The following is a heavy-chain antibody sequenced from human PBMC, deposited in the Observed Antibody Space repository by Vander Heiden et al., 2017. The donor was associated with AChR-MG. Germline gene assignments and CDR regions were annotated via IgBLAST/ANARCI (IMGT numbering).Heavy chain of an antibody. Sequence: QVQLVQSGAEVKEPGASVTVSCKASGSPFTTYGISWVRQAPGQGLEWMGWINADNGNTNYAQKFQDRVTMTTDTSTNTAYMEVRSLLSEDTAVYYCARVRPDITRTVVVMWDYWGQGTLVTVSS. CDR1: GSPFTTYG. D-gene: IGHD3-22*01. CDR2: INADNGNT. J-gene: IGHJ4*02. CDR3: ARVRPDITRTVVVMWDY. V-gene: IGHV1-18*01.